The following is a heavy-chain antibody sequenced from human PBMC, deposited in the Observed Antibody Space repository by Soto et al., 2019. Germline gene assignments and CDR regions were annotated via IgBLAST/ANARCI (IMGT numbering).Heavy chain of an antibody. CDR2: IKEDGSTK. CDR1: GFTFSIYW. CDR3: LKSDITGGWGDF. V-gene: IGHV3-7*01. Sequence: GGSLRLSCVASGFTFSIYWMSWVRQAPGKGLEWVANIKEDGSTKLYVDSVKGRFTISRDNAENSLFLQMSSLRVEDTAIYYCLKSDITGGWGDFWGQGTLVTSPQ. D-gene: IGHD1-20*01. J-gene: IGHJ4*02.